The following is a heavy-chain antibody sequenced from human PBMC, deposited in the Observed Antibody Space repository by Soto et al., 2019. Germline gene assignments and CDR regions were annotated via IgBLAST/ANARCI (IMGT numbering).Heavy chain of an antibody. Sequence: QVHLVQSGAEVKKPGASVKVSCKASGYTFITYDIHWVRQAPGQGLEWMGWMNPSTGNTGYAQKFQGRVTVTRNTSISTVYMELSSLRSEDTAVYYCARRKERSGPHYFDYWGQGTLVTVSS. J-gene: IGHJ4*02. CDR3: ARRKERSGPHYFDY. CDR1: GYTFITYD. CDR2: MNPSTGNT. D-gene: IGHD6-25*01. V-gene: IGHV1-8*01.